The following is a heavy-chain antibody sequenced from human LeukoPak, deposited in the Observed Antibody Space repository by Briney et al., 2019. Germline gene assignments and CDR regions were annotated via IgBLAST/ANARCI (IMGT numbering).Heavy chain of an antibody. D-gene: IGHD3-9*01. J-gene: IGHJ4*02. CDR1: GGSISSSSYY. CDR3: ARDTLLYDILTGYYSL. CDR2: IYYSGST. Sequence: PSETLSLTCTVSGGSISSSSYYWGWIRQPPGKGLEWIGSIYYSGSTYYNPSLKSRVTISVDTSKNQFSLKLSSVTAADTAVYYCARDTLLYDILTGYYSLWGQGTLVTVSS. V-gene: IGHV4-39*07.